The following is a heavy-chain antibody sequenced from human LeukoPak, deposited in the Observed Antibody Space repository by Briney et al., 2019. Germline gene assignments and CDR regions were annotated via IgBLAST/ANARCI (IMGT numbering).Heavy chain of an antibody. D-gene: IGHD3-10*01. V-gene: IGHV3-7*01. CDR2: IKEDGSEK. J-gene: IGHJ4*02. CDR1: GFSFSYYW. Sequence: GGSLRLSCAASGFSFSYYWMSWVRQAPGKGLEWVANIKEDGSEKYYVDSVRGRLTISRDNAKNSLYLLMNSLRAEDTAVYYCARPYYYGSGRSFDYWGQGTLVTVSS. CDR3: ARPYYYGSGRSFDY.